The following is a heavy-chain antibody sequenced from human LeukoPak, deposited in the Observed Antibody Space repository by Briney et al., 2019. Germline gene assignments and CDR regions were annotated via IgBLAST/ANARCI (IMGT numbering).Heavy chain of an antibody. Sequence: PSETLSLTCSVSGGSISSSSYYWGWIRQPPGKGLEWIGSIYYSGITYYNPSLKGRVMISVDTSKNQFSLRLSSVTAADTAVYYCARHGSGWLYYFDYWGQGTLVTVSS. CDR2: IYYSGIT. D-gene: IGHD6-19*01. CDR1: GGSISSSSYY. CDR3: ARHGSGWLYYFDY. V-gene: IGHV4-39*01. J-gene: IGHJ4*02.